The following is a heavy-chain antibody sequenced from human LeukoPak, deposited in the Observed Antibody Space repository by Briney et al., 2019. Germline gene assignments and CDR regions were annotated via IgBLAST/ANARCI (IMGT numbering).Heavy chain of an antibody. Sequence: GASVKVSCKASGYTFTSYYMHWVRQAPGQGLEWMGIINPSGGSTSYAQKFQGRVTMTTDTSTTTVYMELSSLRSEDTAVYYCARVWAVAPERFDPWGQGTLVTVSS. D-gene: IGHD6-19*01. J-gene: IGHJ5*02. CDR1: GYTFTSYY. V-gene: IGHV1-46*01. CDR2: INPSGGST. CDR3: ARVWAVAPERFDP.